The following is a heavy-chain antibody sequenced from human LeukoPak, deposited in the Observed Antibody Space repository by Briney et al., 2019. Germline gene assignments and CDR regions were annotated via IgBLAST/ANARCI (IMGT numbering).Heavy chain of an antibody. CDR1: GGAFSSYA. V-gene: IGHV1-69*05. CDR3: ARVGAVSSSGTSFDY. J-gene: IGHJ4*02. CDR2: IIPVFGTI. Sequence: SVKVSCKASGGAFSSYAISWVRQAPGQGLEWMGRIIPVFGTIKYAQKFQGRVTITTDESTRTAYMELSSLRSDDTAVYYCARVGAVSSSGTSFDYWGQGTLVTVSS. D-gene: IGHD6-6*01.